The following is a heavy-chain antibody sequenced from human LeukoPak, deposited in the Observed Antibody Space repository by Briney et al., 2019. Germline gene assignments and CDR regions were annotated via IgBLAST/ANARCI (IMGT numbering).Heavy chain of an antibody. CDR3: ARGPRYSSDWYAYFDD. V-gene: IGHV4-4*07. CDR1: GAPIMSNY. J-gene: IGHJ4*02. CDR2: MYTSGST. D-gene: IGHD6-19*01. Sequence: SETLSLTCTVSGAPIMSNYWSWVRQPAGKGLEWIGRMYTSGSTNYNPALKSRVTMSVDTSKNHFSLKLSSVTAADTAVYYCARGPRYSSDWYAYFDDWGQGTLVTVSS.